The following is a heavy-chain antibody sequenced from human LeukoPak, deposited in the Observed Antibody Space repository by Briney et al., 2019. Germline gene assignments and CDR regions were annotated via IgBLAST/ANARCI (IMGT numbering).Heavy chain of an antibody. CDR2: ISYDGSNK. CDR3: AKALGGDDIFDY. V-gene: IGHV3-30*18. J-gene: IGHJ4*02. CDR1: GFTFSSYG. Sequence: GGSLRLSCAASGFTFSSYGMHWVRQAPGKGLEWVAVISYDGSNKYYADPVKGRFTISRDNSKNTLYLQMNSLRAEDTAVYYCAKALGGDDIFDYWGQGTLVTVSS. D-gene: IGHD2-21*01.